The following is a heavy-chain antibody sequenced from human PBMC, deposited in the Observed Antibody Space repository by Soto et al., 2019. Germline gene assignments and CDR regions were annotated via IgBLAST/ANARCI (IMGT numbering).Heavy chain of an antibody. Sequence: GASVKVSCKASGYTFTSYDINWVRQATGQGLEWMGWMNPNSGNTGYAQKFQGRVTMTRNTSISTAYMELSSLRFEDTAVYYCARSPSSGWHNYYYYGMDVWGQGTTVTVSS. V-gene: IGHV1-8*01. J-gene: IGHJ6*02. CDR1: GYTFTSYD. CDR2: MNPNSGNT. D-gene: IGHD6-19*01. CDR3: ARSPSSGWHNYYYYGMDV.